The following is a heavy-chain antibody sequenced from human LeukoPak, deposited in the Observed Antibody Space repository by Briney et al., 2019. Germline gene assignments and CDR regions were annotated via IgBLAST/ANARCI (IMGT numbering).Heavy chain of an antibody. D-gene: IGHD6-13*01. CDR1: AGCMNNGGHF. CDR3: ARGAIAAAGTFDY. V-gene: IGHV4-61*02. Sequence: PSQTLSLTCTVSAGCMNNGGHFWTWIRQPAGKGLEWIGRIFTGGNTNYNPSLENRLTMSIDTSKNQFSLKLSSVTAADTAVYYCARGAIAAAGTFDYWGQGTLVTVSS. J-gene: IGHJ4*02. CDR2: IFTGGNT.